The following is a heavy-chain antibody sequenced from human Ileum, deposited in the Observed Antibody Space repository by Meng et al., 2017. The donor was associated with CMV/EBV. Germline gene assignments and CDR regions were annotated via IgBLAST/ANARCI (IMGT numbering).Heavy chain of an antibody. CDR1: GCAISSIDYY. D-gene: IGHD3-22*01. V-gene: IGHV4-30-4*08. Sequence: QSQEAGPGLWTPSQTRSLPSPVSGCAISSIDYYWSRIRQPTGKGLEWIGYIHYSGSTYYNPSLKSRVTISEDTSKNQFSLKLNSVTAADTAVYYCARASYYDSSYFDNWGQGTLVTVSS. J-gene: IGHJ4*02. CDR3: ARASYYDSSYFDN. CDR2: IHYSGST.